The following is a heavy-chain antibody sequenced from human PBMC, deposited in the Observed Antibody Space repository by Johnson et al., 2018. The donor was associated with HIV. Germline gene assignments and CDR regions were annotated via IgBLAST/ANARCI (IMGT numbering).Heavy chain of an antibody. J-gene: IGHJ3*02. D-gene: IGHD4-23*01. CDR3: ARDPGNGGRPFDAFDI. Sequence: QVQLVESGGGVVQPGRSLRLSCAASGFTFSSYAMHWVRQAPGTGLEWVAVISYDGSNKYYADSVKGRFTISRDNSKNTVFLQMDSLRGEDTAVYYCARDPGNGGRPFDAFDIWGQGTMVTVSS. CDR2: ISYDGSNK. V-gene: IGHV3-30*04. CDR1: GFTFSSYA.